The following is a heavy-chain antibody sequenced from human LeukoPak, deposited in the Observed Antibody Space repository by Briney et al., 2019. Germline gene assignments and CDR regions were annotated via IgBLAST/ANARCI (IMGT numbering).Heavy chain of an antibody. CDR2: INHSGST. CDR1: GGSFSGYY. D-gene: IGHD3-22*01. Sequence: SETLSLTCDVCGGSFSGYYWSWIRQPPGKGLEWIGEINHSGSTNYNPSLKSRVTISVDTSKNQFSLKLSSVTAADTAVYYCARLYYYDTSGQAYWGQGTLVTVSS. J-gene: IGHJ4*02. CDR3: ARLYYYDTSGQAY. V-gene: IGHV4-34*01.